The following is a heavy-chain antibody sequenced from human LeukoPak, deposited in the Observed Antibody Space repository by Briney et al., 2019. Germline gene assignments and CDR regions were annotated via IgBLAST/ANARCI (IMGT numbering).Heavy chain of an antibody. D-gene: IGHD5-18*01. CDR1: GYSFTNYW. J-gene: IGHJ3*02. Sequence: GASVKVSCKGSGYSFTNYWIGWVRQMPGKGLEWMGIIYPGDSDTRYSPSFQGQVTISADKSIRTAYLQWSSLKASDTAMYYCARRLDTAMGEAFDIWGQGTMVTVSS. CDR3: ARRLDTAMGEAFDI. V-gene: IGHV5-51*01. CDR2: IYPGDSDT.